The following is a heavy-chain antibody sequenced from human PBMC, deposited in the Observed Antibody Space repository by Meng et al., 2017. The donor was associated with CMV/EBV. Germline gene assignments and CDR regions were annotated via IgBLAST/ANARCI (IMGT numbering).Heavy chain of an antibody. V-gene: IGHV3-30*02. CDR1: GFTFSSYG. J-gene: IGHJ4*02. CDR2: IRYDGSNK. D-gene: IGHD3-16*01. CDR3: AKDDLGYY. Sequence: GESLKISCAASGFTFSSYGMHWVRQAPGKGLEWVAFIRYDGSNKYYADSVKGRFTISRDNSKNTLYPQMNSLRAEDTAVYYCAKDDLGYYWGQGTLVTVSS.